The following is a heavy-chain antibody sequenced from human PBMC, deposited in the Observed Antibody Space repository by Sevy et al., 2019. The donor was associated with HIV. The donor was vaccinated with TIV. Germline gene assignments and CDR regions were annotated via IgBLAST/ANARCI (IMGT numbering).Heavy chain of an antibody. D-gene: IGHD1-26*01. CDR1: GFNFGSHA. CDR2: ISSDGNSQ. V-gene: IGHV3-30*04. CDR3: ARDLISGSYSQSLDY. J-gene: IGHJ4*02. Sequence: QLGGPLRLSCAASGFNFGSHAMHWVRQAPGKGLDWVAVISSDGNSQYSADSVKGRFTISRDNSKNTLYLQMDSLRVEDTAVYYCARDLISGSYSQSLDYWGQGTLVTVSS.